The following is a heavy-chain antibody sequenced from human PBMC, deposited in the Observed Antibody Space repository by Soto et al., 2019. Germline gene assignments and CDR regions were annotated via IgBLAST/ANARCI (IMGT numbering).Heavy chain of an antibody. J-gene: IGHJ4*02. CDR2: INPNSGGT. D-gene: IGHD2-2*01. V-gene: IGHV1-2*04. CDR3: ARGSLVVPAAMYYFDY. Sequence: GASVKVSCKASGYTFTGYYMHWVRQAPGQGLEWMGWINPNSGGTNYAQKFQGWATMTRDTSISTAYMELSRLRSDDTAVYYCARGSLVVPAAMYYFDYWGQGTLVTVSS. CDR1: GYTFTGYY.